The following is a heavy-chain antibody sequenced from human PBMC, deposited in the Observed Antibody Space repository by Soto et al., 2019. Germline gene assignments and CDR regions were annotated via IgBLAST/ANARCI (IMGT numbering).Heavy chain of an antibody. J-gene: IGHJ4*02. CDR1: GASISSGGFS. D-gene: IGHD2-21*01. CDR3: AREMAPSYFDS. Sequence: QLQLQESGSGLVEPLQTLSLTCAVSGASISSGGFSWSWIRQPPGKGLEWIGNIYHSGITYYNPSHKSRVTISVDRSKNQFSLKLSSVTAADTAVYYCAREMAPSYFDSWGQGTLVTVSS. V-gene: IGHV4-30-2*01. CDR2: IYHSGIT.